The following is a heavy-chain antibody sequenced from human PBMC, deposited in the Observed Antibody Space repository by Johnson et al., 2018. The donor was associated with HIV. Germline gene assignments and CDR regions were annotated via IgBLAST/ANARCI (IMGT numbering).Heavy chain of an antibody. J-gene: IGHJ3*02. CDR2: INWHGDST. Sequence: VQLVESGGGVVRPGGSLRLSCAASGFTFADYGMTWVRQAPVKGMEWVAGINWHGDSTGYAAPVKGRVTISIDNAKNTLSLQMNSLRAEDTAVYYCAKPRYYDNAFEMWGQGTMVTVSS. CDR1: GFTFADYG. V-gene: IGHV3-20*04. CDR3: AKPRYYDNAFEM. D-gene: IGHD3-16*01.